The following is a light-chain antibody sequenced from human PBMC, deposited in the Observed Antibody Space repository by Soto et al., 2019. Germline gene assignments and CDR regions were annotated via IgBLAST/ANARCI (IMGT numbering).Light chain of an antibody. CDR2: EAT. CDR1: SGDVGNYDL. V-gene: IGLV2-23*01. J-gene: IGLJ3*02. Sequence: QSALTQPASVSGSPGQSITISCTGTSGDVGNYDLVSWYQHHPGEAPKLIIYEATRRPSGVSYRFSASKSGNTASLTISGLQAGDEAEYYCCSYAGSNSWVFGGGTKLTVL. CDR3: CSYAGSNSWV.